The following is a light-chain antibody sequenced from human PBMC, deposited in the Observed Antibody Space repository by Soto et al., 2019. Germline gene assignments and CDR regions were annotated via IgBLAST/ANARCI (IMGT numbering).Light chain of an antibody. CDR2: SNN. V-gene: IGLV1-44*01. CDR3: AAWDDSLNGWV. Sequence: QSMLTQPPSASGTPGQRVTISCSGSSSNIGSNTVNWYQQLPGTAPKLLIYSNNQRPSGVPDRFSGSKSGTSASLAISGLQSEDEADYYCAAWDDSLNGWVFGGGTQLTV. CDR1: SSNIGSNT. J-gene: IGLJ3*02.